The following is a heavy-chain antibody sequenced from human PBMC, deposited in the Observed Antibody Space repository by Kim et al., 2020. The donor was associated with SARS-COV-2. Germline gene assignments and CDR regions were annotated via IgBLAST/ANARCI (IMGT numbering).Heavy chain of an antibody. CDR1: GFTFNNYA. Sequence: GGSLRLSCAASGFTFNNYAMSWVRQAPGKGLEWVSVTSSSSDSTYYADSVKGRFTISRDNSNNTLYLQMDSLRADDTAIYYCAKGRSGTINSCYHFWGQG. V-gene: IGHV3-23*01. D-gene: IGHD2-2*01. CDR3: AKGRSGTINSCYHF. J-gene: IGHJ4*02. CDR2: TSSSSDST.